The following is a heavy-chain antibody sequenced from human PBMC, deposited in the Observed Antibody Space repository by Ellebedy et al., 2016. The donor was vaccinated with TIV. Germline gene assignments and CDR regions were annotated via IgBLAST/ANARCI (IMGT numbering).Heavy chain of an antibody. D-gene: IGHD6-19*01. CDR1: GFYFSAYS. CDR3: AKEWGGGSGWSYYHYGMDV. CDR2: ISHDKVKT. V-gene: IGHV3-30-3*01. Sequence: PGGSLRLSCAASGFYFSAYSLHRVRQAPGKGLEWVAMISHDKVKTTYAGPVKGRFTISRDNSKNTVFLQMNSLTHEDTGVYFCAKEWGGGSGWSYYHYGMDVWGQGTTVTVSS. J-gene: IGHJ6*02.